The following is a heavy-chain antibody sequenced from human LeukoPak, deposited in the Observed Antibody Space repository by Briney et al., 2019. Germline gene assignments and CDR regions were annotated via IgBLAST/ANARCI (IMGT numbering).Heavy chain of an antibody. CDR3: ARDLYGDPLFDY. D-gene: IGHD4-17*01. V-gene: IGHV1-2*02. CDR1: GYTFTGYY. CDR2: INPNSGGT. Sequence: ASVKVSCKASGYTFTGYYMHWVRQAPGQGLEWMGWINPNSGGTNYAQKFQGRVTMTRDTSISTAYMELSRLRSDDTAVYYCARDLYGDPLFDYWGQGTLVTVSS. J-gene: IGHJ4*02.